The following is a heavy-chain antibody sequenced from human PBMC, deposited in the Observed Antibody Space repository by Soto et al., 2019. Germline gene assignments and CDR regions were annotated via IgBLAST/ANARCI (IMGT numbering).Heavy chain of an antibody. V-gene: IGHV4-59*08. D-gene: IGHD6-13*01. CDR1: GGSISSYY. CDR3: AGLIYSTTPFFDY. Sequence: PSETLSLTCAVSGGSISSYYWSWIRQPPGKGLEWIGYIYYSGSTNYHHSLKSRVPISVDTSKNQFSLNLSSLTAADTAVYYCAGLIYSTTPFFDYVGQGTLITVSS. J-gene: IGHJ4*02. CDR2: IYYSGST.